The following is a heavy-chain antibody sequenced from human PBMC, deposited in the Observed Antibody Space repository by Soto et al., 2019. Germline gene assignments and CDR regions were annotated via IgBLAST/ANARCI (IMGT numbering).Heavy chain of an antibody. CDR2: IYYSGST. Sequence: SETLSFTYTVSAGSISAGDYFWHWIHQPPGKGLEWIGYIYYSGSTYDNPSLKSRVTISVDTSKNQFSLKLSSVTAADTAVDYCGRVWGYCTTGVCYTAFDSWGQGTMVSVSS. V-gene: IGHV4-30-4*01. J-gene: IGHJ3*02. CDR1: AGSISAGDYF. CDR3: GRVWGYCTTGVCYTAFDS. D-gene: IGHD2-8*01.